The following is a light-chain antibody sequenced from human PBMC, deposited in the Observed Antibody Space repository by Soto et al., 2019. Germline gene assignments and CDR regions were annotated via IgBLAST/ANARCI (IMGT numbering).Light chain of an antibody. CDR1: QSVSSY. CDR3: QQRSNWLT. Sequence: EIVLTQSPATLSLSPGERATLSCRASQSVSSYLAWYQQKPGQAPRLLIYDASNRATGIPARFSGSGSGTDFTLTISSLEPEDLAVYYCQQRSNWLTFGGGTKVVIK. J-gene: IGKJ4*01. V-gene: IGKV3-11*01. CDR2: DAS.